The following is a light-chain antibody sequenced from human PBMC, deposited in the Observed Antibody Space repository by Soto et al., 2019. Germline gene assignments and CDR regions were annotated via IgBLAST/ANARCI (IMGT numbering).Light chain of an antibody. V-gene: IGKV3-15*01. CDR1: QSVSSN. CDR2: GAS. J-gene: IGKJ3*01. CDR3: QQYNNWPPFT. Sequence: EIVMTQPPATLSVSPGERATLSCRATQSVSSNFAWYQQKPGQAPRLLIYGASTRATGIPARFSGSGSGTDFTLTISSLQSEDFAVYYCQQYNNWPPFTFGPGTKVDIK.